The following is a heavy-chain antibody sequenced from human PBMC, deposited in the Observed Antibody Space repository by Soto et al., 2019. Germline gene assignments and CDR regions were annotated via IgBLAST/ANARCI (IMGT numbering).Heavy chain of an antibody. CDR2: MRSKTNNYAT. Sequence: EVQLVESGGGLVQPGGSLKLSCAASGFTFSGSAMHWVRQASGKGLVWVGRMRSKTNNYATAYAASVKGSFTISRDDSKNTAYLQMNSLKIEDTAVYYCTKVSGWLIDYWGQGTLVTVSS. V-gene: IGHV3-73*02. CDR3: TKVSGWLIDY. D-gene: IGHD6-19*01. CDR1: GFTFSGSA. J-gene: IGHJ4*02.